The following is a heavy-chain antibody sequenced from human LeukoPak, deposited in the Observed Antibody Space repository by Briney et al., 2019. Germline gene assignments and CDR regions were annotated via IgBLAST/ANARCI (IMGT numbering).Heavy chain of an antibody. CDR3: ARDLAGKGDY. Sequence: PSETLSLTCAVYGGSFSGYYWSWIRQPPGKGLEWIGEINHSGSTNYNPSLKSRVTISVDTSKNQFSLKLSSVTAADTAVYYCARDLAGKGDYWGQGTLVTVSS. V-gene: IGHV4-34*01. J-gene: IGHJ4*02. CDR2: INHSGST. CDR1: GGSFSGYY. D-gene: IGHD6-19*01.